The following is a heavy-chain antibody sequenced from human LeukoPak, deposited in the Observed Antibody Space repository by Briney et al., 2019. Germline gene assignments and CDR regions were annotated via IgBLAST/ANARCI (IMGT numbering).Heavy chain of an antibody. Sequence: GGSLRLSCAASGFTFSSYEMNWVRQAPGKGLERVSYISSSGSTIYYADSVKGRFTISRDNAKNSLYLQMNSLRAEDTAVYYCAREPRRRIAVAGTSDAFDIWGQGTMVTVSS. CDR3: AREPRRRIAVAGTSDAFDI. CDR1: GFTFSSYE. V-gene: IGHV3-48*03. D-gene: IGHD6-19*01. J-gene: IGHJ3*02. CDR2: ISSSGSTI.